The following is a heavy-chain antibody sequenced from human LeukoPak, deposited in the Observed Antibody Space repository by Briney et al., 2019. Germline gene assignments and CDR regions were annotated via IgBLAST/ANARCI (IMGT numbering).Heavy chain of an antibody. CDR1: GFTFSSYG. J-gene: IGHJ3*02. CDR2: IWYDGGNK. Sequence: GGSLRLSCAASGFTFSSYGMRWVRQAPGKGLEWVAVIWYDGGNKYYADSVKGRFTISRDNSKNTLYLQMNSLRAEDTAVYYCAREEWELPHAFDIWGQGTMVTVSS. CDR3: AREEWELPHAFDI. V-gene: IGHV3-33*01. D-gene: IGHD1-26*01.